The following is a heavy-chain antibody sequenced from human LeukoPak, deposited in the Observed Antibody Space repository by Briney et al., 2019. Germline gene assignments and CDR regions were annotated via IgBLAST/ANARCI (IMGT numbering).Heavy chain of an antibody. D-gene: IGHD6-19*01. CDR2: ISGSGGST. Sequence: GGSLRFSCAASGFTFSSYAMSWVRQAPGKGLEWVSAISGSGGSTYYADSVKGRFTISRDNSKNTLYLQMNSLRAEDTAVYYCAKDHPRVAVADDAFDIWGQGTMVTVSS. CDR3: AKDHPRVAVADDAFDI. CDR1: GFTFSSYA. J-gene: IGHJ3*02. V-gene: IGHV3-23*01.